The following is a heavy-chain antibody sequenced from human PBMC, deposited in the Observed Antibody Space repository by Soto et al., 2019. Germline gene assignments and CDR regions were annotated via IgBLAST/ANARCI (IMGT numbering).Heavy chain of an antibody. Sequence: SETLSLTCTVSGGSISSGGYYWSWIRQHPGKGLEWIGYIYYSGSTYYNPSLKSRVTISVDTSKNQFSLKLSSVTAADTAVYYCAREVQPHDYGDYGLDYWGQGTLVTVSS. CDR1: GGSISSGGYY. CDR2: IYYSGST. D-gene: IGHD4-17*01. J-gene: IGHJ4*02. CDR3: AREVQPHDYGDYGLDY. V-gene: IGHV4-31*03.